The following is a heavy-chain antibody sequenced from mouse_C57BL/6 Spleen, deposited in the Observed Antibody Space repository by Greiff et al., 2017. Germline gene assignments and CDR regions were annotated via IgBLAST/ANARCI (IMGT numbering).Heavy chain of an antibody. V-gene: IGHV1-62-2*01. D-gene: IGHD2-4*01. Sequence: QVQLQQSGAELVKPGASVKLSCKASGYTFTEYTIHWVKQRSGQGLEWIGWFYPGSGSIKYNEKFKDKATLTADKSSSTVYMELSRLTSEDSAVYFCARHEKEESLYYDYDEGYFDYWGQGTTLTVSS. CDR2: FYPGSGSI. CDR1: GYTFTEYT. CDR3: ARHEKEESLYYDYDEGYFDY. J-gene: IGHJ2*01.